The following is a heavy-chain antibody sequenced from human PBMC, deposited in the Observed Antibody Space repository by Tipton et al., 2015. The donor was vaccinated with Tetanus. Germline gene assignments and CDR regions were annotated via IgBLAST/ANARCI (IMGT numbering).Heavy chain of an antibody. V-gene: IGHV4-61*01. CDR1: GGSVSSGSYY. CDR3: SRPGLPKIWFDP. Sequence: TLSLTCTVSGGSVSSGSYYWSWIRQPPGKGLEWMGYIYYSGSSNYNPSLTSQVTISVDTSKNQFSLKLSSETAADTAEYYCSRPGLPKIWFDPWGQGPLVHVPS. CDR2: IYYSGSS. J-gene: IGHJ5*02. D-gene: IGHD5/OR15-5a*01.